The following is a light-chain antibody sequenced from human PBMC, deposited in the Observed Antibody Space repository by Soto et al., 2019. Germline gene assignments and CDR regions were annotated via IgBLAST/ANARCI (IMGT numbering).Light chain of an antibody. J-gene: IGLJ2*01. CDR2: EAT. CDR1: SSDVGGYSY. V-gene: IGLV2-8*01. Sequence: QSVLTQPPSASGSPGQSVTISCTGTSSDVGGYSYVSWYQQHPGKAPKLMIYEATKRPSGVPDRFSGSKSGNTASLTVSGLQAEDEADYYCSSYTGSNIMVFGGGTKLTVL. CDR3: SSYTGSNIMV.